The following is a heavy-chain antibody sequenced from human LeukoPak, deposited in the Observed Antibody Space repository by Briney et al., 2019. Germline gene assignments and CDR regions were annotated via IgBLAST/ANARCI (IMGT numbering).Heavy chain of an antibody. Sequence: ASVKVSCKVSGYTLTELSMHWVRQAPGKGLEWMGGFDPEDGETIYAQKFQGRVTMTEDTSTDTAYMELSSLRSEDTAVYYCATGRVGLGYCSGGSCRRFDYWGQGTLVTVSS. D-gene: IGHD2-15*01. CDR3: ATGRVGLGYCSGGSCRRFDY. V-gene: IGHV1-24*01. CDR1: GYTLTELS. CDR2: FDPEDGET. J-gene: IGHJ4*02.